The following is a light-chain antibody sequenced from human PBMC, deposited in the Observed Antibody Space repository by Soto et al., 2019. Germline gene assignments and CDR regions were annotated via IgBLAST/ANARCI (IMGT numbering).Light chain of an antibody. CDR3: HQSDSTPPWT. CDR1: QSISKY. J-gene: IGKJ1*01. Sequence: DIQMTQSPSSLSASVGDRVTITCRASQSISKYLSWFQQKPGKAPKLLIYATSSLQSGVPSRFSGSGSGTDFTLTISSLQPEDFATYYCHQSDSTPPWTFGQGTKVEIK. CDR2: ATS. V-gene: IGKV1-39*01.